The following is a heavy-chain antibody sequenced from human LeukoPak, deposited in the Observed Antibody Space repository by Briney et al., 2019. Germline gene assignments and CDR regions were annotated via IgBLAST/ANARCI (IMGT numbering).Heavy chain of an antibody. V-gene: IGHV4-31*03. CDR2: IYYSGST. CDR3: ARYCSGGSCYTTSGAFAI. Sequence: SQTLSLTCTVSGVSISSGGYYWSWIRQHPGKGLEWIGYIYYSGSTYYNPSLKSRVTISVDTSKNQFSLKLSSVTAADTAAYYFARYCSGGSCYTTSGAFAIWGQGTMVTVSS. D-gene: IGHD2-15*01. J-gene: IGHJ3*02. CDR1: GVSISSGGYY.